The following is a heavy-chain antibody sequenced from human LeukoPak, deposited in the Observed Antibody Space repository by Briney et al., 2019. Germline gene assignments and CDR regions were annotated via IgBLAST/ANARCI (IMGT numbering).Heavy chain of an antibody. CDR3: ARVSTQLGLAY. CDR2: INHSGST. V-gene: IGHV4-34*01. Sequence: SETLSLTCAVYGGSFSGYYWSWIRQPPGKGLEWIGEINHSGSTNYNPSLKSRVTISVDTSKNQFSLKLSSVTAADTAVYYCARVSTQLGLAYWGQGALVTVSS. D-gene: IGHD5-24*01. CDR1: GGSFSGYY. J-gene: IGHJ4*02.